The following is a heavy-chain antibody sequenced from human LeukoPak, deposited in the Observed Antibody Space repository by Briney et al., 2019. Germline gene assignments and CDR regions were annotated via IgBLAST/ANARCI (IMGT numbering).Heavy chain of an antibody. V-gene: IGHV3-21*01. Sequence: ESGGSLRLSCAASGFTFRDYTMNWVRQAPGKGLEWVSAISKSGTYIKYADSVKGRFTVSRDNAKNSLFLQMNSLRVEDTAVYFCAREVLIVVEPAANTIDYWGQGTRVTVSS. CDR2: ISKSGTYI. J-gene: IGHJ4*02. CDR1: GFTFRDYT. CDR3: AREVLIVVEPAANTIDY. D-gene: IGHD2-2*01.